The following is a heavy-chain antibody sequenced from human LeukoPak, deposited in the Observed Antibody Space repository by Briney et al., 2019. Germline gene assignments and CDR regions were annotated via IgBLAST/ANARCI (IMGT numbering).Heavy chain of an antibody. CDR2: ISGSGGST. Sequence: GGSLRLSCAASGFTFSSYAMSWVRQAPGKGLEWVSAISGSGGSTYYADSVKGRFTISRDNSKNTLYLQMNSLRAEDTAVYYCASYVWGSYRQDYWGQGTLVTVSS. CDR3: ASYVWGSYRQDY. CDR1: GFTFSSYA. D-gene: IGHD3-16*02. V-gene: IGHV3-23*01. J-gene: IGHJ4*02.